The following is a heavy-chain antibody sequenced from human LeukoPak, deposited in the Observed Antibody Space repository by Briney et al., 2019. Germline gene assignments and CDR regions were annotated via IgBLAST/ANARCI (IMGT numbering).Heavy chain of an antibody. V-gene: IGHV4-4*02. D-gene: IGHD4-17*01. Sequence: SGTLSLTCAVSGGSISRSNWWSWVRPPPGKGLEWIGEIYHSGSTNYNPSLKSRVNISVDKSKNQFSPKLSSVTAADTAVYYCARALTTVTQYYFDYWGQGTLVTVSS. CDR1: GGSISRSNW. CDR3: ARALTTVTQYYFDY. J-gene: IGHJ4*02. CDR2: IYHSGST.